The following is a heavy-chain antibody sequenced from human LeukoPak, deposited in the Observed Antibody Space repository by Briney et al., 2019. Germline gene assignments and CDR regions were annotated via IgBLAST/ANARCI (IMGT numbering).Heavy chain of an antibody. Sequence: GASVKVSCKASGYTFTNSYIHWVRQAPGQVLEWMGLINPDGGNTNYAQNFQGRVTLTRDTSTSTVYMELSSLRSEDTAIYYCARIRDGYNVAYVIWGQGTVVTVPS. V-gene: IGHV1-46*01. CDR2: INPDGGNT. D-gene: IGHD5-24*01. CDR1: GYTFTNSY. J-gene: IGHJ3*02. CDR3: ARIRDGYNVAYVI.